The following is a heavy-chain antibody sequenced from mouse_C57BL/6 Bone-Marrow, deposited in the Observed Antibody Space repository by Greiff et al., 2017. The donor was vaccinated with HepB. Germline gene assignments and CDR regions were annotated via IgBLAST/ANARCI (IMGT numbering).Heavy chain of an antibody. D-gene: IGHD2-1*01. J-gene: IGHJ2*01. CDR3: ARCGYYYALDY. CDR1: GYTFTSYW. Sequence: QVQLQQPGTELVKPGASVKLSCKASGYTFTSYWMHWVKQRPGQGLEWIGNINPSNGGTNYNEKFKSQATLTVDKSSSTAYMQLSSLTSEDSAGYYCARCGYYYALDYWGQGTTLTVSS. V-gene: IGHV1-53*01. CDR2: INPSNGGT.